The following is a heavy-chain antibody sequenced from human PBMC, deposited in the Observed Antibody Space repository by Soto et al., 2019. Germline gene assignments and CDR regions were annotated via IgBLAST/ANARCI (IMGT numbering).Heavy chain of an antibody. D-gene: IGHD6-6*01. J-gene: IGHJ6*02. CDR3: ASAHRPNPIAFRYYYYYGMDV. Sequence: ASVKVSCKTSGATFSSYAITWVRQAPGQGLEWMGWINPNSSGTNYAKKFQGWVTMTRDTSISTAYMVLSRLRSDYTAVYYFASAHRPNPIAFRYYYYYGMDVWGQGTTVTVSS. V-gene: IGHV1-2*04. CDR2: INPNSSGT. CDR1: GATFSSYA.